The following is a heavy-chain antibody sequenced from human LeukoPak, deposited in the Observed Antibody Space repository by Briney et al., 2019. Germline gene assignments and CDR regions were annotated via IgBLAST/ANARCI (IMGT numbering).Heavy chain of an antibody. V-gene: IGHV1-8*01. J-gene: IGHJ5*02. CDR3: AKGPSVPRYYYDSSGYNLNCFDP. D-gene: IGHD3-22*01. Sequence: ASVKVSCKASGYTFTSYDINWVRQATGQGLEWMGWMYPNSGNTGYAQKFQGRVTMTRNTSISTAYMELSSLRSEDTAVYYCAKGPSVPRYYYDSSGYNLNCFDPWGQGTLVTVSS. CDR2: MYPNSGNT. CDR1: GYTFTSYD.